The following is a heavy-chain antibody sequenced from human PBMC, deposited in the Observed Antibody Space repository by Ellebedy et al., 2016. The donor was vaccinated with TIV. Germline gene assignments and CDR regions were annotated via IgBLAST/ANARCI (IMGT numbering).Heavy chain of an antibody. J-gene: IGHJ4*02. Sequence: PGGSLRLSCAASGLTFSRYWMGWVRQAPGKGLKWVAIIKQDGSDKYYVDSVKGRFTISRDNARNSLYLQMNSLRVDDTALYYCASPPTYWGQGALVAVSS. CDR1: GLTFSRYW. CDR3: ASPPTY. CDR2: IKQDGSDK. V-gene: IGHV3-7*03.